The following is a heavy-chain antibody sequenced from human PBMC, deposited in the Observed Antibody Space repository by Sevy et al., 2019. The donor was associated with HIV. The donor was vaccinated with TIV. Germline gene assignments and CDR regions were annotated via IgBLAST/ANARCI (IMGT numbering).Heavy chain of an antibody. D-gene: IGHD1-26*01. CDR1: GYTFTGYF. Sequence: ASVKVSCKASGYTFTGYFMHWVRQAPGQGLEWMGRINPNSGDTNYAQKFQDRVTMTRDTSISTTYMELSRLRSDDTAIYYCARVRVGVTMDFDYWGQGALVTVSS. V-gene: IGHV1-2*06. CDR3: ARVRVGVTMDFDY. J-gene: IGHJ4*02. CDR2: INPNSGDT.